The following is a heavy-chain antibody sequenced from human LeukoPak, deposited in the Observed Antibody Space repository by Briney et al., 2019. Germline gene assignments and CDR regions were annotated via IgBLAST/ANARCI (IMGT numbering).Heavy chain of an antibody. CDR1: GFTFSSYS. CDR3: ARDMAGMHY. D-gene: IGHD3-10*01. Sequence: GGPLRLSCAPSGFTFSSYSMNWVRQAPGKGLEWVSSISSSSSYIYYADSVKGRFTISRDNAKNSLYLQMNSLRAEDTAVYYCARDMAGMHYWGQGTLVTVSS. CDR2: ISSSSSYI. J-gene: IGHJ4*02. V-gene: IGHV3-21*01.